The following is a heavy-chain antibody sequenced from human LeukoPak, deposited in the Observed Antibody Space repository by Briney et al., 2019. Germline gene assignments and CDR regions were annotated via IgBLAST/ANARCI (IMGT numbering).Heavy chain of an antibody. CDR2: IYHSGNT. V-gene: IGHV4-59*01. D-gene: IGHD6-13*01. Sequence: PSDTLSPTCTVSGGSISSYYWSWIRQPPGKELEWIGYIYHSGNTRCNPSLKSRVTISVDTSKNEFSLRLTSVTAADTAFYYCARDRGAAAGMNWFDPWGQGILVTVSS. CDR1: GGSISSYY. J-gene: IGHJ5*02. CDR3: ARDRGAAAGMNWFDP.